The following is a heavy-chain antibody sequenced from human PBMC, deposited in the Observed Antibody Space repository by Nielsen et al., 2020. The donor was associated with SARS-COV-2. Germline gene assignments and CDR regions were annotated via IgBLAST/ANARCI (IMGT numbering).Heavy chain of an antibody. CDR2: IYYSGST. CDR1: GGSISSGGYY. Sequence: SETLPLTCTVSGGSISSGGYYWSWIRQHPGKGLEWIGYIYYSGSTYYNPSLKSRVTISVDTSKNQFSLKLSSVTAADTAVYYCARDRRGGYDILTGANWFDPWGQGTLVTVSS. J-gene: IGHJ5*02. V-gene: IGHV4-31*03. D-gene: IGHD3-9*01. CDR3: ARDRRGGYDILTGANWFDP.